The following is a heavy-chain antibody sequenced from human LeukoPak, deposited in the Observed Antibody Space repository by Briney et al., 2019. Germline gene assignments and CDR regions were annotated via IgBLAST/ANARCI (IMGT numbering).Heavy chain of an antibody. J-gene: IGHJ4*02. CDR3: ARAGGYDYVWGSYRYDY. CDR2: IIPIFGTA. CDR1: GGTFSIYA. V-gene: IGHV1-69*05. D-gene: IGHD3-16*02. Sequence: SVKVSCTASGGTFSIYAISWVRQAPGQGLEWMGRIIPIFGTANYAQKFQGRVTITTDESTSTAYMELSSLRSEDTAVYYCARAGGYDYVWGSYRYDYWGQGTLVTVSS.